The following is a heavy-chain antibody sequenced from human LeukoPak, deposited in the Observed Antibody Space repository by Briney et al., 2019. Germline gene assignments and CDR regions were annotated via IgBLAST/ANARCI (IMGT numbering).Heavy chain of an antibody. CDR1: GGSISSYY. V-gene: IGHV4-59*01. CDR2: IYFSGST. D-gene: IGHD3-10*01. CDR3: ARHGVGVRGLIQNWFDP. Sequence: SETLSLTCTVSGGSISSYYWSWIRQPPGKGLEWIGYIYFSGSTNYNPSLKSRVTISVGTSKNQFSLKLSSVTAADTAVYYCARHGVGVRGLIQNWFDPWGQGTLVTVSS. J-gene: IGHJ5*02.